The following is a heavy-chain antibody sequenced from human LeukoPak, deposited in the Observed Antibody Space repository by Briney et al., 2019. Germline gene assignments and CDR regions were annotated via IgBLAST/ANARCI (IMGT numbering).Heavy chain of an antibody. CDR2: MNHSGNT. CDR1: GGSFSGYY. CDR3: VTEPGYCTGGRCYGGWFDP. D-gene: IGHD2-15*01. Sequence: PSETLSLTCAVYGGSFSGYYWSWIRQAPPKGLEWRGEMNHSGNTTYNPSLKSRVTISVDTSKNQFSLQLSSVTAADPAVYYCVTEPGYCTGGRCYGGWFDPWGQGTLVSVSS. V-gene: IGHV4-34*01. J-gene: IGHJ5*02.